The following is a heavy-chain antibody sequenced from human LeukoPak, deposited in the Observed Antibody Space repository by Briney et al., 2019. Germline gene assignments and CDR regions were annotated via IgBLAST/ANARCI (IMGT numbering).Heavy chain of an antibody. D-gene: IGHD6-6*01. CDR2: ISSGGGST. Sequence: GGSLRLSCEASGFIFTTSAISWVCQAPGKGLEWVSFISSGGGSTYYSDSVRGRFTFSRDNSKNTVSLHMHSLRAEDTAIYYCAKERRSSMDVWGNGTTVSVSS. J-gene: IGHJ6*03. CDR1: GFIFTTSA. V-gene: IGHV3-23*01. CDR3: AKERRSSMDV.